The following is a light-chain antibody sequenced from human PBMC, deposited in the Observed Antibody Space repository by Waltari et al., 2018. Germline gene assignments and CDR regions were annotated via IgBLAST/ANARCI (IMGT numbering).Light chain of an antibody. CDR3: SSYISSSTLEL. Sequence: QSALTQPASVSASPGQSSTISCTGTTSDVGALNYVPWYQQHPRKLPKLLIFDLSKRPSVVSNLFSGSKSGNTASLTRSGLQAEDEEDYHSSSYISSSTLELFGGRTSLTVL. CDR1: TSDVGALNY. J-gene: IGLJ2*01. V-gene: IGLV2-14*03. CDR2: DLS.